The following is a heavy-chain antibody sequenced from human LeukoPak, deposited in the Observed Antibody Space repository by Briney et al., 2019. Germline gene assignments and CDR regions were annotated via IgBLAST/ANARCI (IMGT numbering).Heavy chain of an antibody. D-gene: IGHD3-9*01. CDR3: ARDLDILTGYYNVDFPGFDY. V-gene: IGHV4-39*07. CDR1: GGSTSSSSYY. CDR2: IYYSGST. Sequence: PSETLSLTCTVSGGSTSSSSYYWGWIRQPPGKGLEWIGSIYYSGSTYYNPSLKSRVTISVDTSKNQFSLKLSSVTAADTAVYYCARDLDILTGYYNVDFPGFDYWGQGTLVTVSS. J-gene: IGHJ4*02.